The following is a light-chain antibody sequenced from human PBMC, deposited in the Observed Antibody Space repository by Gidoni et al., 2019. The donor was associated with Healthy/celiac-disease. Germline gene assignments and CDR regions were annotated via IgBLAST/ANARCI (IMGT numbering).Light chain of an antibody. V-gene: IGKV3-20*01. CDR2: GAS. J-gene: IGKJ2*03. CDR1: QTISSTS. CDR3: QHNGSSPYS. Sequence: EIVLTQSPGTLSFSPGARATPSCRASQTISSTSLAWYQQKPGQAPRLLIYGASNRATGIPDRFRGSGSGTDFTLTISRLEPEPFAVYYCQHNGSSPYSFGQXTKLEIK.